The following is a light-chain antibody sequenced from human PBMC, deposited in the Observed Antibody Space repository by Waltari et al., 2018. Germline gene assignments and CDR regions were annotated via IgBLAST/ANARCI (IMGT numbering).Light chain of an antibody. CDR2: AVF. V-gene: IGKV1-39*01. CDR1: QDISNN. J-gene: IGKJ2*01. Sequence: DIQMTQSPSSLSASVGDRVTIPCRASQDISNNLNWYQQKPGKAPDLLIFAVFTLQRGVPSRFSGSGSGTEFTLTISSLQTEESATYYCQQSYTMPMYTFGQGTKLEIK. CDR3: QQSYTMPMYT.